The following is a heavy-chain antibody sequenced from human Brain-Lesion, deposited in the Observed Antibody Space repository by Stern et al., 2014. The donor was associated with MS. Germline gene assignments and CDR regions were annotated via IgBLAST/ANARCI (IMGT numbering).Heavy chain of an antibody. V-gene: IGHV3-23*01. CDR3: ASRTRYYGMDV. CDR1: GFSFSNYA. D-gene: IGHD1-14*01. Sequence: EVQLLESGGGLVQPGGSLRLACAASGFSFSNYAMTWVRQAPGKGLEWVSGISASGGTTYPAEIVEGRFSISSENSKNTVYLRMNGLRGEDTAVYYCASRTRYYGMDVWGQGTTVTVSS. J-gene: IGHJ6*02. CDR2: ISASGGTT.